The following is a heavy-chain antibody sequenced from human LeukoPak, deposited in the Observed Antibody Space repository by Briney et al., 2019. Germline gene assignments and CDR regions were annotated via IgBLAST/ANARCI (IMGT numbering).Heavy chain of an antibody. V-gene: IGHV4-4*07. CDR3: VRETTRYFDY. CDR1: GGSITSYY. Sequence: PSETLSLTCTVSGGSITSYYWSWIRQPAGKGLEWIGRIQTSGSTNYSPSLKSRVTMSIDTPKTQFSLNLSSVTAADTAVYYCVRETTRYFDYWGQGTLVTVSS. J-gene: IGHJ4*02. D-gene: IGHD1-1*01. CDR2: IQTSGST.